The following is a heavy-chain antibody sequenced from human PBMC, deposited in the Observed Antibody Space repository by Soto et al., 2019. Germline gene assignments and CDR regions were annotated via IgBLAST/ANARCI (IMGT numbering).Heavy chain of an antibody. CDR3: ARSRLLDFGDYGDFDY. Sequence: SVKVSCKASGGTFSDFAINWLRQAPGQGLEWMGGIIPIFGTPNYAQKFQGRVTITADKSTSTAYMDLSGLRSADTAVYFCARSRLLDFGDYGDFDYWGQGTLVTVSS. D-gene: IGHD4-17*01. J-gene: IGHJ4*02. V-gene: IGHV1-69*06. CDR2: IIPIFGTP. CDR1: GGTFSDFA.